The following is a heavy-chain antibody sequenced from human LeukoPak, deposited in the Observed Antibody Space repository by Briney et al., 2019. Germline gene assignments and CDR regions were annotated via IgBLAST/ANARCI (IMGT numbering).Heavy chain of an antibody. CDR3: ARHVDIVATIDY. J-gene: IGHJ4*02. CDR2: IYYSGST. D-gene: IGHD5-12*01. CDR1: GGSISSGDNY. V-gene: IGHV4-30-4*01. Sequence: PSQTLSLTCTVSGGSISSGDNYWSWIRQPPGKGLEWIGHIYYSGSTYYNPSLKSRVTILVDTSSNQFSLKLKSVTAADTAVYYCARHVDIVATIDYWGQGTLVTVSS.